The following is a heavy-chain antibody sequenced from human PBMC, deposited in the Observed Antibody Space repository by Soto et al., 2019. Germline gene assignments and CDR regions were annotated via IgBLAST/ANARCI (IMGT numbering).Heavy chain of an antibody. Sequence: PGGSLRLSCAASGFTFSSYAMGWVRQAPGKGLEWVSGISGSGGSTYYADSVKGRFTISRDNSKNTLYLQMNSLKAEDTALYYCARGVHYDFWSPLDYWGQGTLVTVS. CDR2: ISGSGGST. D-gene: IGHD3-3*01. J-gene: IGHJ4*02. CDR3: ARGVHYDFWSPLDY. CDR1: GFTFSSYA. V-gene: IGHV3-23*01.